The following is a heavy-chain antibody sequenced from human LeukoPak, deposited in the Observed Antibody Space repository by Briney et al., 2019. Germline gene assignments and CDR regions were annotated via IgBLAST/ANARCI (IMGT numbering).Heavy chain of an antibody. CDR2: MNPNSGNT. J-gene: IGHJ3*02. D-gene: IGHD6-13*01. V-gene: IGHV1-8*01. Sequence: ASVKVSCKASGGTFSSYIITWVRQATGQGLEWMGWMNPNSGNTGYAQKFQGRVTITRNTSISTAYMELSSLRSEDTAVYYCAMVYSSSWYIAFDIWGQGTMVTVSS. CDR3: AMVYSSSWYIAFDI. CDR1: GGTFSSYI.